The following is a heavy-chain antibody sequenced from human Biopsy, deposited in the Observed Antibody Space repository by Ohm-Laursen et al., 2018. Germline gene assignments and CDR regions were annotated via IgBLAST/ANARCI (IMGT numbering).Heavy chain of an antibody. Sequence: ASVKVSCKAPGGTFSNYGVNWVRQAPGQGLEWLGGNIPILGTGNYAQKFQDRVTVAADTSTSTATMELRSLRPDDTAVYYCATKLTGYFHHWGQGTLVIVSS. V-gene: IGHV1-69*06. CDR1: GGTFSNYG. CDR2: NIPILGTG. D-gene: IGHD3-9*01. CDR3: ATKLTGYFHH. J-gene: IGHJ1*01.